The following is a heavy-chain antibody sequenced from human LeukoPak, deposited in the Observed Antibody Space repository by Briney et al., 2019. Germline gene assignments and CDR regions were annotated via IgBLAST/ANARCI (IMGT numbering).Heavy chain of an antibody. D-gene: IGHD1-26*01. CDR1: GGSISSGSYY. Sequence: SETLSLTCTVSGGSISSGSYYWGWIRQPPGKGLEWIGNIYYSGSTYYNPSLKSRVTISVDTSKNQFSLKLSSVTAADTAVYYCARGATRAYNWFDPWGQGTLVTVSS. CDR3: ARGATRAYNWFDP. J-gene: IGHJ5*02. CDR2: IYYSGST. V-gene: IGHV4-39*07.